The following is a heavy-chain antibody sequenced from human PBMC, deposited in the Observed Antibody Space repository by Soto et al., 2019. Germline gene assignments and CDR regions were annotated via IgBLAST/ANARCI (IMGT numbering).Heavy chain of an antibody. CDR3: ARSVFP. J-gene: IGHJ5*02. CDR2: IYCSGST. CDR1: GASISSYY. Sequence: PSETLSLTCTVSGASISSYYWNWIRQHPGKGLEWIGYIYCSGSTYYNPSLKSRVTISVDTSKNQFSLKLSSVTAADTAVYYCARSVFPWGQGTLVTVSS. V-gene: IGHV4-59*06.